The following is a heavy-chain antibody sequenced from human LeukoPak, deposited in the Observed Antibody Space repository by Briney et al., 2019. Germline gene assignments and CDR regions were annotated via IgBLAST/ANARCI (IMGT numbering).Heavy chain of an antibody. CDR3: AVSRRYYYDSSGYQDDAFDI. CDR1: GDSVSSNSAA. J-gene: IGHJ3*02. D-gene: IGHD3-22*01. CDR2: TYYRSKWYN. Sequence: SQTLSLTCAISGDSVSSNSAAWNWIRQSPSRGLEWLGRTYYRSKWYNDYAVSVKSRITINPDTSKNQFSLQLNSVTPEDTAVYYCAVSRRYYYDSSGYQDDAFDIWGQGTMVTVSS. V-gene: IGHV6-1*01.